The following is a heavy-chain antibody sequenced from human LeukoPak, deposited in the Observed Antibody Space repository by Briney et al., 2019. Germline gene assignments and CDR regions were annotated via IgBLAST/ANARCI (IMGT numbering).Heavy chain of an antibody. V-gene: IGHV3-23*01. J-gene: IGHJ4*02. D-gene: IGHD2-2*01. CDR1: GFTVSSNY. CDR3: AKDIEEAVPAAMFDY. CDR2: ISGSGGST. Sequence: GGSLRLSCAASGFTVSSNYMSWVRQAPGKGLEWVSAISGSGGSTYYADSVKGRFTISRDNSKNTLYLQMNSLRAEDTAVYYCAKDIEEAVPAAMFDYWGQGTLVTVSS.